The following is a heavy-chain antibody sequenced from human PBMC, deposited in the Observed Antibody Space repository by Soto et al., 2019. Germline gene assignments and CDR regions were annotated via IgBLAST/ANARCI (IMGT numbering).Heavy chain of an antibody. J-gene: IGHJ5*02. CDR3: ARQAAAVATVPLLYFDP. CDR2: IYPDNSNT. Sequence: PGESRKISCKASGYSFPGYWIGWVRQMPGKGLEWMGIIYPDNSNTRYNPSFQGQVTISADKSISTAYLQWSSLKASDTAIYYCARQAAAVATVPLLYFDPWGQGTLVPVSS. CDR1: GYSFPGYW. V-gene: IGHV5-51*01. D-gene: IGHD1-1*01.